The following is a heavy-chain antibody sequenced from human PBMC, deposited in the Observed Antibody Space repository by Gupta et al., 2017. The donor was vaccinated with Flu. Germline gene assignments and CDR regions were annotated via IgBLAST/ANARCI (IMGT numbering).Heavy chain of an antibody. Sequence: EVQLVESGGGLVEPGGSLRLSCAASGFSFSDYTITWVRQAPGEGLECVSSISRTGSYIHYGDSVEGRFTISRDKAKNALYLEMSGLGAGDTAVYFGAGERGGGYYAPLDYWGQGTLVTVSS. V-gene: IGHV3-21*01. D-gene: IGHD3-10*01. CDR3: AGERGGGYYAPLDY. CDR1: GFSFSDYT. CDR2: ISRTGSYI. J-gene: IGHJ4*02.